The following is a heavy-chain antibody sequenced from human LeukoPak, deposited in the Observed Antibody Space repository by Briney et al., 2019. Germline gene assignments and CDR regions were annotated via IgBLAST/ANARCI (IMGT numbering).Heavy chain of an antibody. CDR2: ISSIGSTI. V-gene: IGHV3-48*01. CDR1: GFTFSTYT. J-gene: IGHJ4*02. CDR3: AKPARTDYVDY. Sequence: GGSLRLSCAASGFTFSTYTMNWVRQAPGKGLEWVSSISSIGSTIYYADSVKGRFTISRDNSKNTLYLQMNSLRAEDTAVYYCAKPARTDYVDYWGQGTLVTVSS. D-gene: IGHD1-14*01.